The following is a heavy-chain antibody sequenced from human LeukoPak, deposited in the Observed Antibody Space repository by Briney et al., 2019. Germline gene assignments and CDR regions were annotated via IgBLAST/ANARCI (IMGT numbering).Heavy chain of an antibody. CDR3: ARRGEAMDPFDY. V-gene: IGHV5-51*01. Sequence: GESLKISCKVSGYRFATYWIGWVRQMPGKGLEWMGVIYPGDSDTRYSPSFQGQVTISADKSISTAYLQWNSLKASDTAIYYCARRGEAMDPFDYWGQGTLVTVSS. CDR2: IYPGDSDT. J-gene: IGHJ4*02. D-gene: IGHD5-18*01. CDR1: GYRFATYW.